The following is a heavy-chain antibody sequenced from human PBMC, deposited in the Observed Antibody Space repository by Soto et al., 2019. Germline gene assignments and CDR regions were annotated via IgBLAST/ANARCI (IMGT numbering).Heavy chain of an antibody. D-gene: IGHD1-1*01. V-gene: IGHV1-18*01. Sequence: QVHLVQSGAEVKKPGASVKVSCKGSGYDFTTYGITWVRQAPGQGLEWMAWISAHNGNTDYAQKLQGRVTVTRDTSTSPASMELRRLRSDDTAMYYCARGRYGDYWGQGALVTLSS. CDR1: GYDFTTYG. CDR3: ARGRYGDY. CDR2: ISAHNGNT. J-gene: IGHJ4*02.